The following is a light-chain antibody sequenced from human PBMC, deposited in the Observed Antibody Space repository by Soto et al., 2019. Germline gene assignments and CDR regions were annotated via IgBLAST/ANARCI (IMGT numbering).Light chain of an antibody. CDR2: DAV. CDR3: QHRSNWPRLT. V-gene: IGKV3-11*01. Sequence: EIDLTQSPATLSLSPGERATLSCRASQMVSSFLVWYQQKPGQAPRLLIYDAVNRVTGIPARFSGSGSGTDFTLTISSLEPEDFAVYYCQHRSNWPRLTFGGGTKVDIK. J-gene: IGKJ4*01. CDR1: QMVSSF.